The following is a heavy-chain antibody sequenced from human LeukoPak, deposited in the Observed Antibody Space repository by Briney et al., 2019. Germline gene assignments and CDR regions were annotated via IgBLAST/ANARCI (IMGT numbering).Heavy chain of an antibody. V-gene: IGHV3-7*01. CDR3: ARAMEPYYDSNGCDY. CDR1: GFTFSSYW. CDR2: IKQDGSEK. Sequence: GGSLRLSCAASGFTFSSYWMSWVRQAPGKGLEWVANIKQDGSEKYYVGSAKGRFTISRDNAKNSLYLQMNSLRGEDTAVYYCARAMEPYYDSNGCDYWGQGTLVTVSA. J-gene: IGHJ4*02. D-gene: IGHD3-22*01.